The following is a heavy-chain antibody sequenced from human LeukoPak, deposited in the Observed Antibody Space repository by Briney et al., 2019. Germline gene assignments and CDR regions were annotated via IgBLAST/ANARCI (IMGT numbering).Heavy chain of an antibody. CDR1: GYSFTAYF. V-gene: IGHV1-2*02. CDR3: ARDFFPGQSDKSGFVVDH. J-gene: IGHJ4*02. CDR2: LNPNTGVS. Sequence: ASARVSCKASGYSFTAYFIHWLRQAPGQGLEWIGCLNPNTGVSNSTQKFHNRVTLTRGTPIPPAYLDLRGLRSDDTAVYYCARDFFPGQSDKSGFVVDHWGQGSLVTVSS. D-gene: IGHD3-22*01.